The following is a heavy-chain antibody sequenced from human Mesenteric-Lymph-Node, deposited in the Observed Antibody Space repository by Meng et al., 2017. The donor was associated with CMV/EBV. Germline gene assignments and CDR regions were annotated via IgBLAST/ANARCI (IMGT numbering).Heavy chain of an antibody. CDR1: GFTFSHVY. D-gene: IGHD1-1*01. V-gene: IGHV3-7*01. Sequence: GGSLRLSCVTSGFTFSHVYMSWARQAPGKGLEWVANINEDGSQKYYADSLKGRFTISRDNAKNSLYLQVISLRAEDTALYYCAKQLTGSAAWWFDPWGQGTVVTVSS. CDR3: AKQLTGSAAWWFDP. CDR2: INEDGSQK. J-gene: IGHJ5*02.